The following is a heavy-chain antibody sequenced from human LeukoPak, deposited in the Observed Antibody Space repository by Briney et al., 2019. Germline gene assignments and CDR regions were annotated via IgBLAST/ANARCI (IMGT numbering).Heavy chain of an antibody. CDR1: GDSVSSNTAA. V-gene: IGHV6-1*01. Sequence: SQTLSLTCAISGDSVSSNTAAWNWIRQSPSRGLEWLGRTFYRSNWYDDYAASVKSRITINPDTSKNQFSPHLKSVTPEDTAVYYCAREVAGTWAFDIWGQGTRVTVSS. CDR2: TFYRSNWYD. CDR3: AREVAGTWAFDI. J-gene: IGHJ3*02. D-gene: IGHD6-19*01.